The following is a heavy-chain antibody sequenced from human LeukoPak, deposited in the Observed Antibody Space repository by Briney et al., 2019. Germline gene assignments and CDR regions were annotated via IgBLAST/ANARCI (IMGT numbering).Heavy chain of an antibody. CDR1: GGSISSSSYY. CDR3: ARHGAAGSFDY. Sequence: PSETLSLTCTVSGGSISSSSYYWGWIRQPPGKGLEWIGSIYYSGSTYYNPSLKSRVTISVDTSKNQFSLKLSSATAADTAVYYCARHGAAGSFDYWGQGTLVTVSS. CDR2: IYYSGST. V-gene: IGHV4-39*01. J-gene: IGHJ4*02. D-gene: IGHD6-13*01.